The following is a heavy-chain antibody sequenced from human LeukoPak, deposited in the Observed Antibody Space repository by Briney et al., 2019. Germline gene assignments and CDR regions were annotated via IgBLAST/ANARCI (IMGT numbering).Heavy chain of an antibody. V-gene: IGHV3-23*01. D-gene: IGHD2/OR15-2a*01. CDR2: ISSSGDST. Sequence: GGSLRLSCAVSGFTFSNYGMSWVRQAPGKGLEWVSVISSSGDSTYYADSVKGRFTISRDNSKNTLYLQMNGLRAEDTAIYYCAKDDGNNAKLLLDYWGQGTLVTVSS. J-gene: IGHJ4*02. CDR1: GFTFSNYG. CDR3: AKDDGNNAKLLLDY.